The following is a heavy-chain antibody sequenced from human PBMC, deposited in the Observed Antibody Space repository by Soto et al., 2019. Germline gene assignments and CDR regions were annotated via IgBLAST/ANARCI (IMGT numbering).Heavy chain of an antibody. V-gene: IGHV3-30-3*01. D-gene: IGHD6-13*01. J-gene: IGHJ6*02. Sequence: QVQLVESGGGVVQPGRSLRLSCAASGFTFSSYAMHWVRQAPGKGLEWVAVISYDGSNKYYADSVKGRFTISRDNSKNTLYLQMNSLRAEDTAVYYCARGVQGSNRTFRYYGMDVWGQGTTVTVSS. CDR2: ISYDGSNK. CDR3: ARGVQGSNRTFRYYGMDV. CDR1: GFTFSSYA.